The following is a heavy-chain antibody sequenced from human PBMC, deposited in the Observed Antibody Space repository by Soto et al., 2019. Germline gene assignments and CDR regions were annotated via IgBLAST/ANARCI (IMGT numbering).Heavy chain of an antibody. CDR2: ISGSDGST. Sequence: GGSLRLSCVASGFSFSSYAMILVRQAPGKGLEWVSVISGSDGSTYYADSVKGRFTISRDNSKNTLYLQMNSLKTEDTAVYFCSRGQAGGSYSDYWGQGALVTVSS. V-gene: IGHV3-23*01. J-gene: IGHJ4*02. CDR1: GFSFSSYA. CDR3: SRGQAGGSYSDY. D-gene: IGHD1-26*01.